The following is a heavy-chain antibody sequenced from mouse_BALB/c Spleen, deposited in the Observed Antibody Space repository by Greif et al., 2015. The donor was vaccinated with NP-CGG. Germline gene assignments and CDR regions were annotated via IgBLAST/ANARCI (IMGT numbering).Heavy chain of an antibody. V-gene: IGHV1-69*02. CDR1: GYTFTSYW. D-gene: IGHD1-1*01. CDR2: IYPSDSYT. CDR3: TRGGYYGSSYNYYFDY. Sequence: QVQLQQSGAELVRPGASVKLSCKASGYTFTSYWINWVKQRPGQGLEWIGNIYPSDSYTNYNQKFKDKATLTVDKSSSTAYMQLSSPTSEDSAVYYCTRGGYYGSSYNYYFDYWGQGTTLTVSS. J-gene: IGHJ2*01.